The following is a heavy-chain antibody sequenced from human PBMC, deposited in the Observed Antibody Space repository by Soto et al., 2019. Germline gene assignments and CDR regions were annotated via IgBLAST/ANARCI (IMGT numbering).Heavy chain of an antibody. D-gene: IGHD2-15*01. CDR1: GYTFTSYD. CDR2: MNPNSGNT. CDR3: ARGRYCSGGSCYSGWFDP. V-gene: IGHV1-8*01. J-gene: IGHJ5*02. Sequence: AASVKVSFKASGYTFTSYDINWVRQATGQGLEWMGWMNPNSGNTGYAQKFQGRVTMTRNTSISTAYMELSSLRSEDTAVYYCARGRYCSGGSCYSGWFDPWGQGTLVTVSS.